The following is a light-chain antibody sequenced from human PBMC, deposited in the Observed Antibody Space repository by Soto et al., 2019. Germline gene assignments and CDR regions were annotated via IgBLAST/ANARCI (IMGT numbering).Light chain of an antibody. CDR1: SSDVGSYNL. V-gene: IGLV2-23*01. CDR3: CSYAGSSSYV. Sequence: QSALTQPASVSGSPGQSITISCTGTSSDVGSYNLVSWYQQHPGKAPKLMIYEGSKRPSGVSNRSSGSKSGNTASLTISGLQAEDEAHYYCCSYAGSSSYVFGTGTKLTVL. CDR2: EGS. J-gene: IGLJ1*01.